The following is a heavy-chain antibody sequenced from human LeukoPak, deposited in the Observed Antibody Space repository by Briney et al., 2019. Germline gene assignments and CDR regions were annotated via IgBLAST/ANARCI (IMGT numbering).Heavy chain of an antibody. CDR3: ARGYYYHSSGPFDY. CDR2: IYSGGYT. CDR1: GFTVSTNY. V-gene: IGHV3-53*01. J-gene: IGHJ4*02. Sequence: HAGGSLRLSCAASGFTVSTNYMSWVRQAPGKGLEWVSVIYSGGYTYYADSVKGRFTISRDNSKNTLYLQMNSLRAEDTAVYFCARGYYYHSSGPFDYWGQGTLVTVSS. D-gene: IGHD3-22*01.